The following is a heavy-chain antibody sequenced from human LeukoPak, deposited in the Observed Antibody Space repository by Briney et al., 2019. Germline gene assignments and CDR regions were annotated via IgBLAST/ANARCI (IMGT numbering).Heavy chain of an antibody. CDR3: ARDIGSSGWYRFFDY. V-gene: IGHV1-3*01. Sequence: ASVTVSCKASGYTFTSYAMHWVRQAPGQRLEWMGWINAGNGNTKYSQKFQGRVTTTRDTSASTAYMELSSLRSEDTAVYYCARDIGSSGWYRFFDYWGQGTLVTVSS. CDR2: INAGNGNT. D-gene: IGHD6-19*01. J-gene: IGHJ4*02. CDR1: GYTFTSYA.